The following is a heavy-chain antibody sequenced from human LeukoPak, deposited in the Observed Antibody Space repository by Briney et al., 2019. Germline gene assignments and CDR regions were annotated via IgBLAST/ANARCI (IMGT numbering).Heavy chain of an antibody. V-gene: IGHV4-30-2*01. Sequence: SQTLSLTCAVSGGSISSGGYSWSWIRQPPGKGLEWIGYIYHSGSTYYNPSLKRRVTISVDRSKNQFSLKLSSVTAADTAVYYCARGGVFLWFGSPPDYWGQGTLDTVSS. CDR2: IYHSGST. J-gene: IGHJ4*02. CDR1: GGSISSGGYS. CDR3: ARGGVFLWFGSPPDY. D-gene: IGHD3-10*01.